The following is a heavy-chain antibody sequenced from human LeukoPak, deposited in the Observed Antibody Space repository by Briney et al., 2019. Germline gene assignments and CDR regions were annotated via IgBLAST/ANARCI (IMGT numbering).Heavy chain of an antibody. J-gene: IGHJ5*02. D-gene: IGHD2-2*01. Sequence: GGSLRLSCAASGFTFSSYWMHWVRQAPGKGLVWVSRINSDGSSTSYADSVKGRFTISRDNAKNTLYLQMNSLRAEDTAVYYCARDLGCSSTSCYSPPNGFDPWGQGTLVTVSS. CDR1: GFTFSSYW. CDR2: INSDGSST. V-gene: IGHV3-74*01. CDR3: ARDLGCSSTSCYSPPNGFDP.